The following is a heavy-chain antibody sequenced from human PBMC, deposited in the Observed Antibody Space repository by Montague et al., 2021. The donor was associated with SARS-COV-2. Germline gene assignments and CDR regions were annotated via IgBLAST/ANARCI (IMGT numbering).Heavy chain of an antibody. CDR3: ARTIVVVSAASRYFDL. V-gene: IGHV4-59*01. D-gene: IGHD2-2*01. CDR2: IYYSGST. CDR1: GGSTSSYY. J-gene: IGHJ2*01. Sequence: SETLSLTCTVSGGSTSSYYWSWIRQPLGKGLEWIGCIYYSGSTNYNPSLKSRDTISVDTSKTQFSLKLNSVTAADTAVYYCARTIVVVSAASRYFDLWGRGTLVTVSS.